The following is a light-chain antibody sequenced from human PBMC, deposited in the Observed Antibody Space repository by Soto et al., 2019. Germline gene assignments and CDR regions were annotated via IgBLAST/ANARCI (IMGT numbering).Light chain of an antibody. CDR3: VLYMGSGIWV. Sequence: QAVVTQEPSFSVSPGGTVTLTCGLSSGSVSTTYYPSWYQLTPGQAPRTLIYHTNTRSSGVPDRFSGSILGNKAALTITGAQADDESDYSCVLYMGSGIWVFGGGTKVTAL. CDR2: HTN. CDR1: SGSVSTTYY. J-gene: IGLJ3*02. V-gene: IGLV8-61*01.